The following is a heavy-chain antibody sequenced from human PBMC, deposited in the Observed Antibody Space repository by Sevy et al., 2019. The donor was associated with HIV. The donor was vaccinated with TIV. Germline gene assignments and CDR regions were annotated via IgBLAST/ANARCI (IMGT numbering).Heavy chain of an antibody. Sequence: ASVKVSCKASGYTFTNYGITWVRQAPGQGLEWMGWISTYNGNTNYAQNLQGRVAMTTGTSTSTAYLELRTLRSDDTAVYYCARRGSSSRYGEDYWGQGTLVTVSS. J-gene: IGHJ4*02. V-gene: IGHV1-18*01. CDR3: ARRGSSSRYGEDY. CDR2: ISTYNGNT. CDR1: GYTFTNYG. D-gene: IGHD2-2*01.